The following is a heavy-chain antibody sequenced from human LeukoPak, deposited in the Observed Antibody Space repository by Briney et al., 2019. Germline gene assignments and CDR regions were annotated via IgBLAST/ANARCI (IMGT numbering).Heavy chain of an antibody. CDR1: GFTFSNFW. CDR3: AKYGSGRAYFDY. CDR2: IKYDGSSA. D-gene: IGHD6-19*01. J-gene: IGHJ4*02. V-gene: IGHV3-74*01. Sequence: GGSLRLSCAASGFTFSNFWMHWVRQVPGKGLVWVSRIKYDGSSAYYADSVKGRFTISRDNAKNMLYLQMNSLRAEDTAVYYCAKYGSGRAYFDYWGQGTLVTVSS.